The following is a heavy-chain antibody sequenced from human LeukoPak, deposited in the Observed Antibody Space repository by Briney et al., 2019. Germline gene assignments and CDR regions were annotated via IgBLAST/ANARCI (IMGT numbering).Heavy chain of an antibody. V-gene: IGHV3-15*01. CDR2: IKSKAHGGTT. CDR1: GFTFKNAW. CDR3: TTILFDYGDYLEY. D-gene: IGHD4-17*01. J-gene: IGHJ4*02. Sequence: PGGSLRLSCAAPGFTFKNAWMSWVRQAPGKGLEWVGRIKSKAHGGTTDYAAPVKDRFTISRDDSKNTLYLQMNSLKTEDTAVYYCTTILFDYGDYLEYWGQGTLVTVSS.